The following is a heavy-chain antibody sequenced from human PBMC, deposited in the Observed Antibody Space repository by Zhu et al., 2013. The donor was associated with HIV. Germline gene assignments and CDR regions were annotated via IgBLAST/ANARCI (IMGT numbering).Heavy chain of an antibody. D-gene: IGHD4-17*01. Sequence: QVQLVQSGAEVRKPGASVKVSCKASGYTFTGYYMHWVRQAPGQGLEWMGWINPNSGGTNYAQKFQGWVTMTRDTSISTAYMELSRLRSDDTAVYYCARNSDYGGTALFDYWGQGTLVTVSS. V-gene: IGHV1-2*04. J-gene: IGHJ4*02. CDR3: ARNSDYGGTALFDY. CDR1: GYTFTGYY. CDR2: INPNSGGT.